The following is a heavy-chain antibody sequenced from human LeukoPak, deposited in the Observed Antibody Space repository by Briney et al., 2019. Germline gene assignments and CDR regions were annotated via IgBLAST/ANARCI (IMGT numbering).Heavy chain of an antibody. CDR1: GFTFSNYA. Sequence: GGSLRLSCAASGFTFSNYAMHWVRQAPGKGLEWVAVISSDGSITSYADSMKGRLTISRDNSKNTLYLQMNSLRAEDTAVYYCARGPRPKSYLDSWGQGTLVTVSS. CDR3: ARGPRPKSYLDS. V-gene: IGHV3-30-3*01. J-gene: IGHJ4*02. CDR2: ISSDGSIT.